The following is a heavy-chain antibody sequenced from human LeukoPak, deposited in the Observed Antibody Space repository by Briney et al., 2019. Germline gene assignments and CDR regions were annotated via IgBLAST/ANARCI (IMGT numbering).Heavy chain of an antibody. D-gene: IGHD4-17*01. V-gene: IGHV3-21*01. Sequence: GGSLRLSCAASTFTFGSYTMNWVRHAPGKGLEWVSSIDSGGSYIYFADSVKGRFTISRDNAKKSVYLQLNSLRAEDTAVYYCARQFDYGYYYGMDVWGQGTTVTVTS. CDR3: ARQFDYGYYYGMDV. CDR1: TFTFGSYT. J-gene: IGHJ6*02. CDR2: IDSGGSYI.